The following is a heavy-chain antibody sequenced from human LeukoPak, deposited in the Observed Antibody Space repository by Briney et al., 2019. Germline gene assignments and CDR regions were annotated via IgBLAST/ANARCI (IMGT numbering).Heavy chain of an antibody. D-gene: IGHD3-9*01. J-gene: IGHJ5*02. CDR3: ARKGYFVWITGFDP. Sequence: SVKVSCKASGGTFSSYAISWVRQAPGQGLEWMGGIIPIFGTANYAQKFQGRVTITADKSTSTAYMELSSLRSEDTAVYYCARKGYFVWITGFDPWGQGTLVTVSS. V-gene: IGHV1-69*06. CDR2: IIPIFGTA. CDR1: GGTFSSYA.